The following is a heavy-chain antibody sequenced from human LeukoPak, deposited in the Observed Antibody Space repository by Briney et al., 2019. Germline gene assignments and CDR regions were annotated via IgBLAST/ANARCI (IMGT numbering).Heavy chain of an antibody. CDR2: IYYSGST. CDR3: ARTDTAEYFQH. V-gene: IGHV4-59*01. CDR1: GGSISSYY. Sequence: SETLSLTCTVSGGSISSYYWSWIRQPPGKGLEWIGYIYYSGSTNYNPSLKSRVTISVDTSKNQFSLKLSSVTAADTAVYYCARTDTAEYFQHWGQGTLVTVSS. J-gene: IGHJ1*01.